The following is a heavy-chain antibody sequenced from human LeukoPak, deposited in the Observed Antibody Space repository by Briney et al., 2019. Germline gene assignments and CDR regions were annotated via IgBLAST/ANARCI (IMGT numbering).Heavy chain of an antibody. V-gene: IGHV3-7*01. CDR1: GFSFDDYG. CDR2: IKQDGSEK. CDR3: ARSVNTYYYDSSGPDAFDI. J-gene: IGHJ3*02. Sequence: GGSLRLSCAASGFSFDDYGMSWVRQAPGKGLEWVAKIKQDGSEKYYVDSVEGRFPISRDNAKHSLYMQINSLRAEDTAVYYCARSVNTYYYDSSGPDAFDIWGQGTMVTVSS. D-gene: IGHD3-22*01.